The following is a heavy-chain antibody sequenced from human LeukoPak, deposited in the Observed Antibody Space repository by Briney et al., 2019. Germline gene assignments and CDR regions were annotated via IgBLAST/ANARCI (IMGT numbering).Heavy chain of an antibody. CDR1: GYTFTSYG. J-gene: IGHJ6*03. Sequence: ASVKVSCKASGYTFTSYGISWVRQAPGQGLEWMGWISAYNGNTNYAQKLQGRVTMTTDTSPSTAYMELRSLRSDDTAVYYCARIAVAGTKGVAYYYYYYMDVWGKGTTVTVSS. CDR2: ISAYNGNT. V-gene: IGHV1-18*01. CDR3: ARIAVAGTKGVAYYYYYYMDV. D-gene: IGHD6-19*01.